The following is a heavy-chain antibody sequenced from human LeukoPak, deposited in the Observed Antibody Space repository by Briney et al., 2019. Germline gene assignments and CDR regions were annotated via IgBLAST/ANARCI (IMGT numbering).Heavy chain of an antibody. CDR1: GGSISSGGYS. Sequence: PSETLSLTCAVSGGSISSGGYSWSWIRQPPGKGLEWIGYIYHSGSTYYNPSLKRRVTISVDRSKNQFSLKLSSVTAADTAVYYCASSNYYDSSGYSYDFDYWGQGTLVTVSS. CDR2: IYHSGST. D-gene: IGHD3-22*01. V-gene: IGHV4-30-2*01. J-gene: IGHJ4*02. CDR3: ASSNYYDSSGYSYDFDY.